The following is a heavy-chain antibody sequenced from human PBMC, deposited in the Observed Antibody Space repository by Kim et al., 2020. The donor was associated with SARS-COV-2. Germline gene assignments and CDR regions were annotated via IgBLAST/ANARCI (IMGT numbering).Heavy chain of an antibody. Sequence: YYADSVKGRFTISRDNSKNTLYLQMSVLRAEDTAVYYCVKDHRVGATLSFWGQGTLVTVSS. V-gene: IGHV3-64D*06. J-gene: IGHJ4*02. D-gene: IGHD1-26*01. CDR3: VKDHRVGATLSF.